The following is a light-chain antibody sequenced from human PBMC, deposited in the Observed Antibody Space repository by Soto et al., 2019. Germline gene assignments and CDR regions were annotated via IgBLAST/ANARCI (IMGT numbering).Light chain of an antibody. CDR2: GAS. CDR3: QQNNNWPKT. CDR1: QSVSSD. V-gene: IGKV3-15*01. J-gene: IGKJ2*01. Sequence: EVVMTQSPATLSVSPGERATLSCRASQSVSSDLAWYQQKAGQAPRLLIFGASTRDTGIPARFSGSGSGTEFTLTISSLQSEDFAVYYCQQNNNWPKTFGQGTKLEIK.